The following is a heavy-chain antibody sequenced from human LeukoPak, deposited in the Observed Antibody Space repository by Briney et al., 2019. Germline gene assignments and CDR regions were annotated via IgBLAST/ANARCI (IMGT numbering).Heavy chain of an antibody. CDR1: EFTFSSYA. Sequence: PGGSLRLSCAASEFTFSSYAMHWVRQAPGKGLEWVGVISYDGRNKNYADSVKGRFTISRDNSKNTLHLQVNSLRAEDTAVYYCAKDASPFGELWFFDYWGQGTLVTVSS. CDR2: ISYDGRNK. CDR3: AKDASPFGELWFFDY. J-gene: IGHJ4*02. D-gene: IGHD3-10*01. V-gene: IGHV3-30-3*02.